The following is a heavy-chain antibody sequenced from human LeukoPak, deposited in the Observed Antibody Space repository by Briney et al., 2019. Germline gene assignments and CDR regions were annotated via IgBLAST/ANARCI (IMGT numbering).Heavy chain of an antibody. V-gene: IGHV4-34*01. CDR3: AREGVVGAYGHFDY. D-gene: IGHD2-15*01. Sequence: SETLSLTCAVYGGSFSGYYWSWIRQPPGKGLEWIGEINHSGSTNYNPSLKSRVTISVDTSKNQFFLKLSSVTAADTAVYYCAREGVVGAYGHFDYWGQGTLVTVSS. J-gene: IGHJ4*02. CDR1: GGSFSGYY. CDR2: INHSGST.